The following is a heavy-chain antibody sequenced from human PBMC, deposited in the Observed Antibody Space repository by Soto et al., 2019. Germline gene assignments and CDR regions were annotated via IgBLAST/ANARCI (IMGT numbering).Heavy chain of an antibody. J-gene: IGHJ4*02. CDR3: AKDINLAGDGYNAPFDY. V-gene: IGHV3-48*03. Sequence: EVQLVESGGGLVQPGGSLRLSCAASGFTFSSYEMNWVRQAPGKGLEWVSYISSSGSTIYYADSVKGRFTISRDNAKNSLYLQMNSLRADDTAVYYCAKDINLAGDGYNAPFDYWGQGTLVTVSS. CDR2: ISSSGSTI. D-gene: IGHD5-12*01. CDR1: GFTFSSYE.